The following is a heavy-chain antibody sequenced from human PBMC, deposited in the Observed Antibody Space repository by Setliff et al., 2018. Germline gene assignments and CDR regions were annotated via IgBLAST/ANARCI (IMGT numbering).Heavy chain of an antibody. CDR1: GGSISSSSYY. J-gene: IGHJ4*02. V-gene: IGHV4-39*07. Sequence: SETLSLTCTVSGGSISSSSYYWGWIRQPPGKGLEWIGSIYYSGSTYYNPSLKSRVTISVDTSKNQFSLKLSSATAADTAVYYCARRATYYNFWSGYYDYWGQGTLVPSPQ. CDR2: IYYSGST. D-gene: IGHD3-3*01. CDR3: ARRATYYNFWSGYYDY.